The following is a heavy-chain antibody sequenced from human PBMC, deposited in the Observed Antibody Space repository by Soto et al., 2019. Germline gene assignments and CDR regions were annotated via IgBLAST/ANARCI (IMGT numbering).Heavy chain of an antibody. CDR1: GGTFSSYT. Sequence: SVKVSCKASGGTFSSYTISWVRQAPGQGLEWMGRIIPILGIANYAQKFQGRVTITADKSTSTAYMELSSLNTEDTAVYYCTTQISTVTYYFDYWGQGTLVTVSS. D-gene: IGHD4-17*01. CDR3: TTQISTVTYYFDY. J-gene: IGHJ4*02. CDR2: IIPILGIA. V-gene: IGHV1-69*02.